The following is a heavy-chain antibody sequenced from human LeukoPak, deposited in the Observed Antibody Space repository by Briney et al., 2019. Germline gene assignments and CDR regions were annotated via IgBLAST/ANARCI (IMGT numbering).Heavy chain of an antibody. CDR1: GFTFTDYT. V-gene: IGHV3-21*01. CDR3: ARDYYSGANWFDP. Sequence: GGSLRLSCAASGFTFTDYTMHWVRQAPGKGLEWVSSISSSSSYIYYADSVKGRFTISRDNAKNSLYLQMNSLRAEDTAVYYCARDYYSGANWFDPWGQGTLVTVSS. D-gene: IGHD3-10*01. J-gene: IGHJ5*02. CDR2: ISSSSSYI.